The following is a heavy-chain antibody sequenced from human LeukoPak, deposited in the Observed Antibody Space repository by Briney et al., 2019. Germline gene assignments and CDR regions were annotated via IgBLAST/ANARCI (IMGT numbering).Heavy chain of an antibody. CDR2: INPNSGGT. CDR3: ARGSYDSSDYEYFQH. CDR1: GYTFTGYY. Sequence: ASVKVSCKASGYTFTGYYMHWVRQAPGQGLEWMGWINPNSGGTNYAQKFQGRVTMTRDTSIGTAYMELSRLRSDDTAVYYCARGSYDSSDYEYFQHWGQGTLVTVSS. V-gene: IGHV1-2*02. J-gene: IGHJ1*01. D-gene: IGHD3-22*01.